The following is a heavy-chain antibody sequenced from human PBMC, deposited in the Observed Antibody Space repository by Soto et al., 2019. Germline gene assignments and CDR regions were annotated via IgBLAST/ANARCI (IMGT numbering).Heavy chain of an antibody. Sequence: PGGSLTLSSTAPGFIFGSYGMHCVRQAPGKRLEWVALISYDGTNKYYPDSVKGRFTISRDNPKNTLYLEMNSVIHEDPAVYYCARVPREFCGCDWSSENWGKGTQVTV. D-gene: IGHD2-21*02. V-gene: IGHV3-30*03. CDR3: ARVPREFCGCDWSSEN. CDR1: GFIFGSYG. CDR2: ISYDGTNK. J-gene: IGHJ4*02.